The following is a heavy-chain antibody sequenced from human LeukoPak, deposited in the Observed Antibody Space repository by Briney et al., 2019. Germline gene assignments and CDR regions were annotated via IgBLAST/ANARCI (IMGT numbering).Heavy chain of an antibody. CDR2: IIPIFGTA. CDR3: AILCSSTSCYGSLDY. V-gene: IGHV1-69*13. J-gene: IGHJ4*02. CDR1: GGTFSSYA. D-gene: IGHD2-2*01. Sequence: SVKVSCKASGGTFSSYAISWVRQAPGQGLEWMGGIIPIFGTANYAQKFQGRVTITADESTSTAYMELSSLRSEDTAVYYCAILCSSTSCYGSLDYWGQGTLVTVSS.